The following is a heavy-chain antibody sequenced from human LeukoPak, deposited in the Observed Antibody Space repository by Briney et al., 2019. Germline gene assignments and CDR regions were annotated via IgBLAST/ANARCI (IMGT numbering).Heavy chain of an antibody. V-gene: IGHV1-3*01. D-gene: IGHD2-15*01. Sequence: ASVKVSCKASGYTFTSYAMHWVRQAPGQRLEWMGWINAGNGNTKYSQKFQGRVTITRDTSASTAYMELSSLRSEDTAVYYCARVVAATPDWYFDLWGRGTLVTVSS. J-gene: IGHJ2*01. CDR2: INAGNGNT. CDR3: ARVVAATPDWYFDL. CDR1: GYTFTSYA.